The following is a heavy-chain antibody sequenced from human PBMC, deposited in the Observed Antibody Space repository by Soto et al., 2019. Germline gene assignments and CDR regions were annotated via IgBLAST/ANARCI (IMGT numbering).Heavy chain of an antibody. CDR1: GFTFSNAW. D-gene: IGHD2-2*01. CDR3: TVRGYCSSTSCPWPYYYYYMDV. V-gene: IGHV3-15*01. CDR2: IKSKTDGGTT. Sequence: GGSLRLSCAASGFTFSNAWMSWVRQAPGKGLEWVGRIKSKTDGGTTDYAAPVKGRFTISRDDSKNTLYLQMNSLKTEDTAVYYCTVRGYCSSTSCPWPYYYYYMDVWGKGTTVTVSS. J-gene: IGHJ6*03.